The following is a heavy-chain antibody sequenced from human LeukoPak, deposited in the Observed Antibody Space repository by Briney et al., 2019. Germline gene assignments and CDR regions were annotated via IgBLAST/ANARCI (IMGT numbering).Heavy chain of an antibody. CDR1: GFTFSGYA. V-gene: IGHV3-30*04. CDR2: ISSDGRTK. Sequence: GGSVRLSCAASGFTFSGYAIQWVRQAPGKGLEWVGVISSDGRTKYYADSVQGRFTISRDNSENTLFLQMNSLRDEDTAVYYCARSMVRGGYAFDIWGQGTMVTVSS. CDR3: ARSMVRGGYAFDI. D-gene: IGHD3-10*01. J-gene: IGHJ3*02.